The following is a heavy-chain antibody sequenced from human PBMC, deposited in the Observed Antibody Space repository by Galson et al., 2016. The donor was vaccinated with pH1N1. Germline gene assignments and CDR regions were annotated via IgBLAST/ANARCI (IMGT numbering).Heavy chain of an antibody. D-gene: IGHD2-2*01. CDR1: GTSISSGSYY. CDR2: IHTSGST. J-gene: IGHJ4*02. V-gene: IGHV4-61*09. Sequence: TLSLTCTVSGTSISSGSYYWSWIRQPAGKGLEWIGHIHTSGSTNYNPSLTSRVTISVDTSKNQFSLKVSSVTAADTAVYYCARDRSPARLYYWGQGTLVTVSS. CDR3: ARDRSPARLYY.